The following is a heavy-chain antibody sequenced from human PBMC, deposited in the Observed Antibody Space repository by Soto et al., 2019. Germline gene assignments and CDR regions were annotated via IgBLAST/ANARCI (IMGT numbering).Heavy chain of an antibody. CDR3: AKNTVGLSRYYYYGMDV. Sequence: GGSLRLSCAASGFTFSSFGIHWVRQAPGKGLEWVAVMAYDGSNEYYADSVRGRFTISRDNSKSTVYLQMDSLRPEDTAVYYCAKNTVGLSRYYYYGMDVWGQGTTVTVSS. J-gene: IGHJ6*02. V-gene: IGHV3-30*18. CDR1: GFTFSSFG. CDR2: MAYDGSNE. D-gene: IGHD5-12*01.